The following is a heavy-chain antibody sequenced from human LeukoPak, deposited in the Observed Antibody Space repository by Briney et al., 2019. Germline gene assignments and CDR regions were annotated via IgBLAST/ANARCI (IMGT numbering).Heavy chain of an antibody. CDR3: ARSYYGSGSYYIGYYYYYYGMDV. CDR2: MNPNSGNT. V-gene: IGHV1-8*02. D-gene: IGHD3-10*01. Sequence: ASVKVSCKASGYTFTGYYMHWVRQAPGQGLEWMGWMNPNSGNTGYAQKFQGRVTMTRNTSISTAYMELSSLRSEDTAVYYCARSYYGSGSYYIGYYYYYYGMDVWGQGTTVTVSS. CDR1: GYTFTGYY. J-gene: IGHJ6*02.